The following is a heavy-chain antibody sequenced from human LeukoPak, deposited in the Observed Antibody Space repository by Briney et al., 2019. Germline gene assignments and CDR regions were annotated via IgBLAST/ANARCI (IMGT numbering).Heavy chain of an antibody. V-gene: IGHV3-64*01. CDR3: AAAAAGTQLFDY. D-gene: IGHD6-13*01. J-gene: IGHJ4*02. CDR2: VSSDGVST. Sequence: GGSLRLSCEASGFTFTTYALYWVRHAPGKGLEYVSTVSSDGVSTYYANYVKGRFTISRDNSKNTLYLQMGSLRGEDTAMYFCAAAAAGTQLFDYWGQGALVTVSS. CDR1: GFTFTTYA.